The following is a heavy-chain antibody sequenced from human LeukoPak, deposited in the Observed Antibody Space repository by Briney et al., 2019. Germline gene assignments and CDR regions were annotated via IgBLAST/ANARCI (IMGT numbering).Heavy chain of an antibody. D-gene: IGHD1-26*01. Sequence: GGSLRLSCAASGFTFSDYCMTWIRQAPGMGLEWVSYISNSGSTIYYADSVKGRFTISRDNGKNSLYLQMNSLRAEDTAVYYCAREHTSGTYYIDYWGQGTLVTVSS. CDR2: ISNSGSTI. CDR3: AREHTSGTYYIDY. V-gene: IGHV3-11*01. J-gene: IGHJ4*02. CDR1: GFTFSDYC.